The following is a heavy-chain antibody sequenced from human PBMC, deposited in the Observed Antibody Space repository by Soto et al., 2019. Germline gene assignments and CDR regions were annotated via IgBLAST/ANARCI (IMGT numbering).Heavy chain of an antibody. CDR1: GFSLSTSGLG. CDR3: AHTPSGWYLFDY. Sequence: QITLKESGPTLVRPTQTLTLTCTFSGFSLSTSGLGVGWIRQPPGKALEWLALIYWNDDKRYSPSLKARLTITKDTSKNQVVLTMTNMDPVDTPTYYCAHTPSGWYLFDYWGQGTLVTVSS. V-gene: IGHV2-5*01. CDR2: IYWNDDK. J-gene: IGHJ4*02. D-gene: IGHD6-19*01.